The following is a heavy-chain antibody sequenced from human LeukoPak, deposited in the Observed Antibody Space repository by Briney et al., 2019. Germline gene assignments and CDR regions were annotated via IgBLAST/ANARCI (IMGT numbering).Heavy chain of an antibody. Sequence: PGGSLRLSCAASGFTVSSNYMSWVRQAPGKGLEWVSVIYSGGSTYYADSVRGRFTISRDNSKNTLYLQMNSLRAEDTAVYYCARDPADVGGSGWYFDYWGQGTLVTVSS. D-gene: IGHD6-19*01. V-gene: IGHV3-66*01. CDR3: ARDPADVGGSGWYFDY. CDR2: IYSGGST. CDR1: GFTVSSNY. J-gene: IGHJ4*02.